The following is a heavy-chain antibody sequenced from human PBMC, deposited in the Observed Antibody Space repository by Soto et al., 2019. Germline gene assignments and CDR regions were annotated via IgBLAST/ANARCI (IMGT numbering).Heavy chain of an antibody. J-gene: IGHJ4*02. CDR2: IIPIPGIT. V-gene: IGHV1-69*02. Sequence: QVQLVQSGAEVKKPGSSVKVSCKASGGTFSSYTISWVRQAPGQGLEWMGRIIPIPGITNYAQKFQGRVTITADKSTRTAYMELSSLRSEDKAVYYCARGHYCSGGSCYQYVNQWGQGTLVTVSS. D-gene: IGHD2-15*01. CDR3: ARGHYCSGGSCYQYVNQ. CDR1: GGTFSSYT.